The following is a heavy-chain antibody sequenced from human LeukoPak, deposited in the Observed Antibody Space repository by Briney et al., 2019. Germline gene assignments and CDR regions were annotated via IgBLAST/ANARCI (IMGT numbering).Heavy chain of an antibody. J-gene: IGHJ4*02. D-gene: IGHD5-24*01. CDR1: GGSFSSYY. V-gene: IGHV4-59*08. CDR2: IYYSGST. Sequence: SETLSLTCAVYGGSFSSYYWSWIRQPPGKGLEWIGYIYYSGSTNYNPSLKSRVTISVDTSKNQFSLKLSSVTAADTAVYYCAAVEMATMGLGYWGQGTLVTVSS. CDR3: AAVEMATMGLGY.